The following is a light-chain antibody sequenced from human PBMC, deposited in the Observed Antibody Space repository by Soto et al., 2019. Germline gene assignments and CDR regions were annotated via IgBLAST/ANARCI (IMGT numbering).Light chain of an antibody. CDR1: QSVSSN. V-gene: IGKV3-15*01. J-gene: IGKJ1*01. CDR2: GAS. Sequence: EIVMTQSPSTLSVSPGDRVTLSCRASQSVSSNLAWYQQKPGQAPRLLIYGASTRATGIPARFSGSGSGTEFTLTISSRQSEDFEVYYCQQYNNWPVWAFGQGTKVEIK. CDR3: QQYNNWPVWA.